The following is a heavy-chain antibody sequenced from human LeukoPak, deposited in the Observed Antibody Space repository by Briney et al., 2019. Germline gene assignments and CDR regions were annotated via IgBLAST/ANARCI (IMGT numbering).Heavy chain of an antibody. CDR2: IWNDGTNT. V-gene: IGHV3-33*01. CDR3: AREAGLRTFDY. Sequence: GRSLRLSCAASGFRLSNYVVHWVRQAPDKGLEWVAVIWNDGTNTYYADAVKGRFSISRDNSKNTLYLQLNSLRAEDTAVYHCAREAGLRTFDYWGQGTLVTVSS. CDR1: GFRLSNYV. D-gene: IGHD4-17*01. J-gene: IGHJ4*02.